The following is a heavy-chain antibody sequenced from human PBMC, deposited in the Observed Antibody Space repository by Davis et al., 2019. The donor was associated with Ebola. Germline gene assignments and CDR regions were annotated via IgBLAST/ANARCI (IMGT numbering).Heavy chain of an antibody. J-gene: IGHJ4*02. CDR1: GFTFSSYS. D-gene: IGHD2-21*02. Sequence: GESLKISCAASGFTFSSYSMNWVRQAPGKGLEWVSYISSSSSTIYYADSVKGRFTISRDNAKNSLYLQMNSLRDEDTAVYYCASFSGGDSTRGTDYWGQGTLVTVSS. CDR2: ISSSSSTI. CDR3: ASFSGGDSTRGTDY. V-gene: IGHV3-48*02.